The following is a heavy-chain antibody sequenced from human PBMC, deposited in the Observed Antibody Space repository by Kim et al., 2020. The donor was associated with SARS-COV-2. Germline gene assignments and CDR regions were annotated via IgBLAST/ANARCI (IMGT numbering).Heavy chain of an antibody. CDR1: GGSISSYY. Sequence: SETLSLTCTVSGGSISSYYWSWIRQPPGKGLEWIGYIYYSGSTNYNPSLKSRVTISVDTSKNQFSLKLSSVTAADTAVYYCARGTVEMATSFDYWGQGTLVTVSS. J-gene: IGHJ4*02. D-gene: IGHD5-12*01. CDR2: IYYSGST. V-gene: IGHV4-59*08. CDR3: ARGTVEMATSFDY.